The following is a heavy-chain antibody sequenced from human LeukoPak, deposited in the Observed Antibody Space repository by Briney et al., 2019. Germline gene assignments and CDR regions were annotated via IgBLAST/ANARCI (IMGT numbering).Heavy chain of an antibody. CDR3: ARNGGNSDYDY. J-gene: IGHJ4*02. Sequence: SETLSLTCTVSSGSISSSSYYWGWIRQPPGQGLEWIGTIYYSGSTYYNPSLKSRVTISVDTSKNQFSLKLSSVTAADTAVYYCARNGGNSDYDYWGQGTLVTVSA. D-gene: IGHD4-23*01. V-gene: IGHV4-39*01. CDR2: IYYSGST. CDR1: SGSISSSSYY.